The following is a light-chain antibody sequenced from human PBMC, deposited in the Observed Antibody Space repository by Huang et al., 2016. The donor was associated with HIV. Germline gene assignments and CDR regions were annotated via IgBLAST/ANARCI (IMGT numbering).Light chain of an antibody. CDR3: MQGLQSWT. Sequence: DIVMVQSPVSLSVTPGGAASITCRSSQSLLPSNGHKYLGWYRQKPGQSPQLLIYLGSTRAAGVPDRFSGSGSGTDFTLKINRVEADDVGVYYCMQGLQSWTFGQGTKVEI. CDR2: LGS. CDR1: QSLLPSNGHKY. V-gene: IGKV2-28*01. J-gene: IGKJ1*01.